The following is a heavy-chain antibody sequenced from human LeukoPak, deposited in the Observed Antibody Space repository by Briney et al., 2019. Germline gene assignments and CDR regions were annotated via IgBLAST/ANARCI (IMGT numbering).Heavy chain of an antibody. CDR2: IKQDGSEK. J-gene: IGHJ4*02. CDR3: AVPSSGWYRGKIDY. Sequence: PGGSLRLSCVVSGFTFSRYWMNWIRQAPGKGLEWVANIKQDGSEKYYVDSVKGRFTISRDNAKNSLYLQMNSLRAEDTAVYYCAVPSSGWYRGKIDYWGQGTLVTVSS. V-gene: IGHV3-7*01. CDR1: GFTFSRYW. D-gene: IGHD6-19*01.